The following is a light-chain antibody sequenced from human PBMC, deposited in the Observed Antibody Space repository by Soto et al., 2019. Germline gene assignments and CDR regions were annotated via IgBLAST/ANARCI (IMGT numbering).Light chain of an antibody. J-gene: IGKJ4*01. CDR1: QSVYSN. V-gene: IGKV3-15*01. Sequence: EIVMTQSPATLSVSPGERATLSCRASQSVYSNLAWYQQKPGQVPMLLIYGSSTKATGIPASFSGSWSGTEFTLAISSLQSVDGAVSYCQQDSRCPLTFGGGTKVEVK. CDR3: QQDSRCPLT. CDR2: GSS.